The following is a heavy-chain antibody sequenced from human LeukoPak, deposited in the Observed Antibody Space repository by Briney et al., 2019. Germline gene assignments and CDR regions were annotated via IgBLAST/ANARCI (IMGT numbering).Heavy chain of an antibody. J-gene: IGHJ4*02. CDR3: ARGTYYDSSGYSGVRLFDY. V-gene: IGHV1-2*02. Sequence: ASVKVSCKASGYTFSGYYMHWVRQAPGQGLEWMGWINPNTGRTNYAQNFQGRVTMTSDTSISTAYVELNSLRSDDTAVYYCARGTYYDSSGYSGVRLFDYWGQGTLLTVSS. CDR2: INPNTGRT. D-gene: IGHD3-22*01. CDR1: GYTFSGYY.